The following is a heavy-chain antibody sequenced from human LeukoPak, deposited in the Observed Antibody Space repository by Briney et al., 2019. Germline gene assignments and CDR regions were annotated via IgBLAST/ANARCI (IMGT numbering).Heavy chain of an antibody. J-gene: IGHJ6*03. CDR2: INPNSGGT. CDR1: GYTFTGYY. V-gene: IGHV1-2*02. Sequence: VASVKVSCKASGYTFTGYYVHWVRQAPGQGLEWMGWINPNSGGTNYAQKFQGRVTMTRDTSISTAYMELSRLRSDDTAVYYCARDPARTYGSTYYYYYMDVWGKGTTVTVSS. CDR3: ARDPARTYGSTYYYYYMDV. D-gene: IGHD3-10*01.